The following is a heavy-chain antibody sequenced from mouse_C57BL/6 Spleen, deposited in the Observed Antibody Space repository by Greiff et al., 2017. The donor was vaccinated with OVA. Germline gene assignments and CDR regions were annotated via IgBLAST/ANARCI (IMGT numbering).Heavy chain of an antibody. CDR2: INYDGSST. V-gene: IGHV5-16*01. CDR3: ARWLPHYFDY. J-gene: IGHJ2*01. CDR1: GFTFSDYY. D-gene: IGHD2-2*01. Sequence: EVKLMESEGGLVQPGSSMKLSCTASGFTFSDYYMAWVRQVPEKGLEWVANINYDGSSTYYLDSLKSRFIISRDNAKNILYLQMSSLKSEDTATYYCARWLPHYFDYWGQGTTLTVSS.